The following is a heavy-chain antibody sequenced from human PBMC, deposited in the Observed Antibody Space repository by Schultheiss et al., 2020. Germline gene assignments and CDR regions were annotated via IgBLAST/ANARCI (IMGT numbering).Heavy chain of an antibody. Sequence: GSLRLSCQGSGYSFSFYWIAWVRQMPGKGLEWMGIIYPGDSRATYSPSFQGQVTISVDRSITTASLQWSSLKASDTAIYYCARLAVGGTLNWFDPWGQGTLVTVSS. V-gene: IGHV5-51*01. CDR3: ARLAVGGTLNWFDP. J-gene: IGHJ5*02. D-gene: IGHD1-26*01. CDR2: IYPGDSRA. CDR1: GYSFSFYW.